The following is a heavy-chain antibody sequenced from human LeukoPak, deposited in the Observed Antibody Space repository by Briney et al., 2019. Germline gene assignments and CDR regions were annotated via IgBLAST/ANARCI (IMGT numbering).Heavy chain of an antibody. J-gene: IGHJ4*02. D-gene: IGHD1-26*01. CDR2: IYTSGST. V-gene: IGHV4-61*02. CDR3: ARSQLPGHFDY. CDR1: GGSISSGSYY. Sequence: SETLSLTCTVSGGSISSGSYYWSWIRQPAGKGLEWIGRIYTSGSTNYNPSLKSRVTISLDTSKNQFSLKLSSVTAADTAVYYCARSQLPGHFDYWGQGTLVTVSS.